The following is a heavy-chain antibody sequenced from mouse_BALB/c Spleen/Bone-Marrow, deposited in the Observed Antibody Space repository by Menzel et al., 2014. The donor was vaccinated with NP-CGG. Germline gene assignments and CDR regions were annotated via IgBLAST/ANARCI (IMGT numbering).Heavy chain of an antibody. CDR2: IDPANGNT. CDR3: ALYYDYDVGY. Sequence: EVNVVESGAELVKPGASVKLSCTASGFNIKDTYKHWVKQRPEQGLEWIGRIDPANGNTKYDPKFQGKATITADTSSNTAYLQLSSLTSEDTAVYYCALYYDYDVGYWGQGTTLTVSS. V-gene: IGHV14-3*02. J-gene: IGHJ2*01. D-gene: IGHD2-4*01. CDR1: GFNIKDTY.